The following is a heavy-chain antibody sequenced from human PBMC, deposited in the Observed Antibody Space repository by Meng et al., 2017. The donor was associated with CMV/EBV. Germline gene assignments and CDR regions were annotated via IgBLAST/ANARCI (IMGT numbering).Heavy chain of an antibody. CDR3: AKPRGSGLKYFFDF. Sequence: ASGFTFNSNSRIWVRQAPGKGLEGVSTIVSTGVSTYYADSVKGRFTISRDNSKNTLYLQMTSLRAEDTAVYYCAKPRGSGLKYFFDFWGQGTLVTVSS. V-gene: IGHV3-23*01. CDR2: IVSTGVST. J-gene: IGHJ4*02. CDR1: GFTFNSNS. D-gene: IGHD6-19*01.